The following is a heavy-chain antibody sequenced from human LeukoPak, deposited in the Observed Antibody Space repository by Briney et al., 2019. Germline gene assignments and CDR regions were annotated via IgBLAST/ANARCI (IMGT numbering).Heavy chain of an antibody. J-gene: IGHJ3*02. CDR3: ARGCSSTNCPGAFDI. V-gene: IGHV1-2*04. D-gene: IGHD2-2*01. CDR1: GYTFTDYY. Sequence: ASVKVSCKTSGYTFTDYYMHWVRQAPGQGLEWMGWINPNSGGTNYAQNFQGWVTMTRDTSISTVYMELSRLRSDDMAVYYCARGCSSTNCPGAFDIWGQGTLVTVSS. CDR2: INPNSGGT.